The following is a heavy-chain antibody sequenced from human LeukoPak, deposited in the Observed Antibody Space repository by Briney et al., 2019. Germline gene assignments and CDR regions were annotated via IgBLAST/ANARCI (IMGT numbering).Heavy chain of an antibody. Sequence: RLGGSLRLSCSASGFSFSNYAMHWVRQAPGKGLEWVAVIWDDGSYKYYADSVKGRFTISRDNSQKTLYLQMNSLRAEDSAVYYCARGAAHLPSSLNALDIWGQGTRVTLSS. V-gene: IGHV3-30*04. D-gene: IGHD6-25*01. CDR3: ARGAAHLPSSLNALDI. CDR2: IWDDGSYK. CDR1: GFSFSNYA. J-gene: IGHJ3*02.